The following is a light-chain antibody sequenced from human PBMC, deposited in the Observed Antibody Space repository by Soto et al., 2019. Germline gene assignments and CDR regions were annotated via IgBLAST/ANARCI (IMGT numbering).Light chain of an antibody. CDR2: SNN. CDR3: AAWDDSLNGVV. J-gene: IGLJ2*01. V-gene: IGLV1-44*01. Sequence: QSVLTQPPSVSGTPGQRVSISCSGSSSSIGSNPVNWYQQLPGTAPKVLIYSNNQWPSGVPDRFSGSKSGTSASLAISGLQSEDEADYYCAAWDDSLNGVVFGGGTKLTVL. CDR1: SSSIGSNP.